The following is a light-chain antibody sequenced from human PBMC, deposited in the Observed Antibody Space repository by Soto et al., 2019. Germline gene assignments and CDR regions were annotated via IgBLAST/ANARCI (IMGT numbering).Light chain of an antibody. CDR3: QHYSVSSPHMYA. CDR1: EKINDW. CDR2: RAS. J-gene: IGKJ2*01. Sequence: DIQMTQSPSTESASVGDRVTITCRASEKINDWLAWYQLKPGKAPKLLIYRASTLETGVPSRFSGSGSGTDFTLTISSLQPDDFSTYYCQHYSVSSPHMYAFGPGTRLEIK. V-gene: IGKV1-5*03.